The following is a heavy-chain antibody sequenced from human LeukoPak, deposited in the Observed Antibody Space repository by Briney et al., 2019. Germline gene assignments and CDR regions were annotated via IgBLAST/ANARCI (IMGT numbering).Heavy chain of an antibody. CDR1: GFTFSSYA. J-gene: IGHJ6*03. V-gene: IGHV3-23*01. Sequence: PGGSLRLSCAASGFTFSSYAMSWVRQARGKGLEWVSGLTGSGGNTYYADSVKGRFTISRDNSKNTLSLQMNSLRAEDAAVYYCVKFRGIQHYNYHMDVWGKGTTVTVSS. CDR2: LTGSGGNT. CDR3: VKFRGIQHYNYHMDV. D-gene: IGHD3-10*01.